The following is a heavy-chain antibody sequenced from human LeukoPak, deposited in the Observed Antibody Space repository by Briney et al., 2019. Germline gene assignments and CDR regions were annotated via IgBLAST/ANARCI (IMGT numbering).Heavy chain of an antibody. V-gene: IGHV3-7*01. J-gene: IGHJ5*02. CDR1: GFTFTTYW. D-gene: IGHD6-13*01. CDR2: IKQDGSEK. CDR3: ARGGYMFDP. Sequence: GESLKISCSASGFTFTTYWMTWVRQAAGKGLEWVANIKQDGSEKYYVDSVKGRFTISRDNAKNSLYLQMDSLRAEETAVYYCARGGYMFDPWGQGTLVTVSS.